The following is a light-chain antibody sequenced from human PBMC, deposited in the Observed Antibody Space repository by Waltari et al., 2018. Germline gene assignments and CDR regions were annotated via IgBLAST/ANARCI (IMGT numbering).Light chain of an antibody. Sequence: QLVLTQSPSASASLGASVKLTCTLSSGHSSNVIAWHQQQPEKGPRCLMKVNSDGSNSKGDEIPDRFSGSSSGAERYLTIASLQSEDEADYYCQTGGHGTWVFGGGTKLTVL. J-gene: IGLJ3*02. CDR1: SGHSSNV. V-gene: IGLV4-69*01. CDR2: VNSDGSN. CDR3: QTGGHGTWV.